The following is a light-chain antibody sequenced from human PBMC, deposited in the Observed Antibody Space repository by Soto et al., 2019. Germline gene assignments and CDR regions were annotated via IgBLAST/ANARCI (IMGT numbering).Light chain of an antibody. Sequence: EIVMTQSPGTLSVSPGERATLSCRASQRISSNLAWYQQKTGQAPRLLIYGASTRATGIPARFSGSGSGTEFTLTISSLQYEDFAVYYCQQYNDWPITFGQGTRLEIK. CDR2: GAS. CDR3: QQYNDWPIT. CDR1: QRISSN. J-gene: IGKJ5*01. V-gene: IGKV3-15*01.